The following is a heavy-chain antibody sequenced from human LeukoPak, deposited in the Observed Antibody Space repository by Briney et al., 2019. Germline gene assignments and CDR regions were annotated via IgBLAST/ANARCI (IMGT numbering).Heavy chain of an antibody. V-gene: IGHV4-59*01. Sequence: NPSETLSLTCTVSGGSISSYYWSWIRQPPGKGLEWIGYIYYSGSTNYNPSLKSRVTISVDTSKNQFSLKLSSVTAADTAVYYCARVRGISIAAADHFDYWGQGTLVTVSS. J-gene: IGHJ4*02. CDR1: GGSISSYY. D-gene: IGHD6-13*01. CDR2: IYYSGST. CDR3: ARVRGISIAAADHFDY.